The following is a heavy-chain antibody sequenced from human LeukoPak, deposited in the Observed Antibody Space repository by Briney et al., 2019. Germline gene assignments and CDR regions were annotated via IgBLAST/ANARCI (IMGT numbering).Heavy chain of an antibody. V-gene: IGHV4-39*01. J-gene: IGHJ4*02. CDR1: GGSISSSSYH. Sequence: PSETLSLTCNVSGGSISSSSYHGGWIRQPPGKGLEWIGSINYSGSTYYNSSLKSRVTISVDTSKNQFSLRLNSVTAADTAVYYCARGRWFPYYFDCWGQGTLVTVSS. D-gene: IGHD4-23*01. CDR3: ARGRWFPYYFDC. CDR2: INYSGST.